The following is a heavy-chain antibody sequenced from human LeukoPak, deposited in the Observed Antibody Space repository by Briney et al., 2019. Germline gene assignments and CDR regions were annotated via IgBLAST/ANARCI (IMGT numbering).Heavy chain of an antibody. CDR3: ARDWPCSSTSCGGAHDAFDI. J-gene: IGHJ3*02. Sequence: GGSLRLSCAASGFTFSSYGMHWVRQAPGKGLEWVAVIWYDGSNKYYADSVKGRFTISRDNSKNTLYLQMNSLRAEDTAVYYSARDWPCSSTSCGGAHDAFDIWSQGTMVTVSS. D-gene: IGHD2-2*01. CDR1: GFTFSSYG. V-gene: IGHV3-33*01. CDR2: IWYDGSNK.